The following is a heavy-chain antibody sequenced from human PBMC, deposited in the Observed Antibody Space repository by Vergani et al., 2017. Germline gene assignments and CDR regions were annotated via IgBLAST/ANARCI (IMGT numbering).Heavy chain of an antibody. CDR3: ARDREVVVPAASYGMDV. D-gene: IGHD2-2*01. CDR2: IWYDGSNK. Sequence: QVQLVESGGGVVQPGRSLRLSCAASGFTFSSYGMHWVRQAPGKGLEWVAVIWYDGSNKYYADSVKGRFTISRDNSKNTLYLQMNSLRAEDTAVYYCARDREVVVPAASYGMDVWGQGTTVTVSS. V-gene: IGHV3-33*01. J-gene: IGHJ6*02. CDR1: GFTFSSYG.